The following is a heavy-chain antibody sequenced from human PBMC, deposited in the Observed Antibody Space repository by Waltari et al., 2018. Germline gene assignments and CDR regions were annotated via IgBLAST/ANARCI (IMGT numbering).Heavy chain of an antibody. CDR3: ARDRGRGLYLDS. J-gene: IGHJ4*02. V-gene: IGHV4-4*02. D-gene: IGHD2-15*01. CDR2: IRGTGKT. Sequence: LQLQQSGPGLVTLSESLSLTRVVSGDSTSMTYWWSWVRQPPGKVLEWIGQIRGTGKTNYNPSLDSRVTISIDTSNNHISLMLASVTAADTAVYYCARDRGRGLYLDSWGQGTLVTVSP. CDR1: GDSTSMTYW.